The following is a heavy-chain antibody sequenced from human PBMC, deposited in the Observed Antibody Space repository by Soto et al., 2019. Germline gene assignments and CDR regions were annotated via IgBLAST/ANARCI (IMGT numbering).Heavy chain of an antibody. Sequence: ASVKVSCKASGYTFTGYAMHWVRQAPEQRLGRVGWINTGNGNTKYSQKFQGRVTITSDTSASTAYMELSCLRSEDTAVYYCASAVAVAADFDYWGQGTLVTVSS. V-gene: IGHV1-3*04. D-gene: IGHD6-19*01. CDR3: ASAVAVAADFDY. J-gene: IGHJ4*02. CDR2: INTGNGNT. CDR1: GYTFTGYA.